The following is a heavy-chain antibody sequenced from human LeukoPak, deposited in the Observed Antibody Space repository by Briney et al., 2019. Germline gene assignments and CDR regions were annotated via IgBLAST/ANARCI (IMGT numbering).Heavy chain of an antibody. Sequence: PGGSLRLSCAASGFTFSSYAMSWVRQAPGKGLEWVSAISGSGGGTYYADSVKGRFTISRDNSKNTLYLQMNSLGAEDTAVYYCAKFLVKVTTPFDFWGQGTLVTVSS. J-gene: IGHJ4*02. CDR1: GFTFSSYA. D-gene: IGHD4-17*01. CDR2: ISGSGGGT. V-gene: IGHV3-23*01. CDR3: AKFLVKVTTPFDF.